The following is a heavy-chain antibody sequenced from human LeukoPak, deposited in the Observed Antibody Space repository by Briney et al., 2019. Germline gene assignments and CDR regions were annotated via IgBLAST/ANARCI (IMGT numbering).Heavy chain of an antibody. CDR2: IYYSGST. J-gene: IGHJ6*02. V-gene: IGHV4-59*12. Sequence: KPSETLSLTCTVSGGSISSYYWSWIRQPPGKGLEWIGYIYYSGSTNYSPSLKSRVTMSVDTSKNQFSLKLSSVTAADTAVYYCARDPGIVGASAPYYYYYGMDVWGQGTTVTVSS. CDR3: ARDPGIVGASAPYYYYYGMDV. CDR1: GGSISSYY. D-gene: IGHD1-26*01.